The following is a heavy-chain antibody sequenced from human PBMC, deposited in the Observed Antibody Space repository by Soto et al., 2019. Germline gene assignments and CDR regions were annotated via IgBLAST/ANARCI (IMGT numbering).Heavy chain of an antibody. CDR3: ARDSALPGEETAFDI. Sequence: QVQLQESGPGLVKPSQTLSLTCTVSGGSISSGGYYWSWIRQHPGKGLEWIGYIYYSGSTYYNPSLKRRVTISVDTSKNQFSLKLSSVTAADTAVYYCARDSALPGEETAFDIWGQGTMVTVSS. CDR1: GGSISSGGYY. J-gene: IGHJ3*02. CDR2: IYYSGST. V-gene: IGHV4-31*03. D-gene: IGHD3-10*01.